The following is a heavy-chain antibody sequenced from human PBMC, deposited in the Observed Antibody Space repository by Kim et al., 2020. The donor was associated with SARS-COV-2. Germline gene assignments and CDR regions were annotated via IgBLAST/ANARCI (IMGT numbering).Heavy chain of an antibody. CDR2: ISSDGSIT. CDR3: VREGYSSSMFWGFDS. CDR1: GFTFSNYW. D-gene: IGHD6-13*01. J-gene: IGHJ4*02. V-gene: IGHV3-74*01. Sequence: GGSLRLSCAASGFTFSNYWMQWVRQAPGKGLVWVSLISSDGSITNYADSVKGRFAISRDNAKNTLYLQLNSLRAGDTAMYYCVREGYSSSMFWGFDSWGQGTLVTVSS.